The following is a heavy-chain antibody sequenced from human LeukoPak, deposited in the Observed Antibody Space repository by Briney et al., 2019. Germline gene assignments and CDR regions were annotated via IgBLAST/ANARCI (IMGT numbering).Heavy chain of an antibody. CDR1: GGSISSSSYY. J-gene: IGHJ4*02. Sequence: SETLSLTCTVSGGSISSSSYYWSWIRQPPGKGLEWIGEINHSGSTNYNPSLKSRVTISVDTSKNQFSLKLSSVTAADTAVYYCARGPHRSYYDFWSGYSHFDYWGQGTLVTVSS. V-gene: IGHV4-39*07. CDR2: INHSGST. CDR3: ARGPHRSYYDFWSGYSHFDY. D-gene: IGHD3-3*01.